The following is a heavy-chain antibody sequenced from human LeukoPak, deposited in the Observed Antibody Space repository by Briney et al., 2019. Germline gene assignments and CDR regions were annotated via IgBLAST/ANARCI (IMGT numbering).Heavy chain of an antibody. Sequence: GGSLRLSCAAPGFTSSSYEMNWVRQAPGKGLEWISYISSRGTVIYYADSVKGRFTISRDNAKNSLYLQMNSLRAEDTAVYYCARDHRTGAYVFDSWGLGTLVTVSS. J-gene: IGHJ4*02. D-gene: IGHD3/OR15-3a*01. V-gene: IGHV3-48*03. CDR2: ISSRGTVI. CDR1: GFTSSSYE. CDR3: ARDHRTGAYVFDS.